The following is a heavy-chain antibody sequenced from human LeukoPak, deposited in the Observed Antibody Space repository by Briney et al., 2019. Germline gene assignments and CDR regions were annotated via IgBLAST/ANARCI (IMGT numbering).Heavy chain of an antibody. V-gene: IGHV3-23*01. CDR1: GFTFSSYA. Sequence: GGSLRLSCAASGFTFSSYAMSWVRQAPGKGLEWVSAISGSGGSTYYADSVKGRFTISRDNSKNTLYLQMNSLRAEDTAVYYCAKDAQGVVVVAATKSHWFDPWGQGTLVTVSS. CDR3: AKDAQGVVVVAATKSHWFDP. CDR2: ISGSGGST. J-gene: IGHJ5*02. D-gene: IGHD2-15*01.